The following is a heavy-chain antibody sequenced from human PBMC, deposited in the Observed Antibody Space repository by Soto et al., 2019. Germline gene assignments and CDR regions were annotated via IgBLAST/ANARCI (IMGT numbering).Heavy chain of an antibody. CDR1: GFTFSSYD. CDR3: VRVLYASESFDSEEAPYGMDV. Sequence: QVQLVESGGGVVHPGRSLRLSCAASGFTFSSYDMHWVRQAPGKGLEWVAVIWYDGSNKYYGDSVKGRFTISRDNSKNTLYLQMNSVRAEDTAVYYCVRVLYASESFDSEEAPYGMDVWGQGTTVTVSS. D-gene: IGHD3-10*01. J-gene: IGHJ6*02. V-gene: IGHV3-33*01. CDR2: IWYDGSNK.